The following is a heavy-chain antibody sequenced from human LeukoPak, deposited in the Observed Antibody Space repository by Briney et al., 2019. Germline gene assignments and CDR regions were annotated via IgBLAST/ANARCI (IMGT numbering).Heavy chain of an antibody. V-gene: IGHV4-39*07. J-gene: IGHJ5*02. CDR2: IYYSGST. CDR1: GGSISSSSYY. CDR3: ARGTLYYSSSWYRHRALQNWFDP. D-gene: IGHD6-13*01. Sequence: PSETLSLTCTVSGGSISSSSYYWGWIRQPPGKGLEWIGSIYYSGSTYYNPPPKSRVTISVDTSKNQFSLKLSSVTAADTAVYYCARGTLYYSSSWYRHRALQNWFDPWGQGTLVTVSS.